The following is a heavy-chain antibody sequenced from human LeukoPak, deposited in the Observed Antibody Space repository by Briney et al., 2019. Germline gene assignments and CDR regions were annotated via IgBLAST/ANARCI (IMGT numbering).Heavy chain of an antibody. J-gene: IGHJ4*02. Sequence: GGSLRLSCAASGFTFSDYYMSWIRQAPGKGLEWVSYISSSGSTIYYADSVKGRFTISRDNAKNSLYLQMNSLRAEDTAVYYCASGYDSSGYYYSEFDYWGQGTLVTVS. CDR3: ASGYDSSGYYYSEFDY. CDR1: GFTFSDYY. V-gene: IGHV3-11*04. D-gene: IGHD3-22*01. CDR2: ISSSGSTI.